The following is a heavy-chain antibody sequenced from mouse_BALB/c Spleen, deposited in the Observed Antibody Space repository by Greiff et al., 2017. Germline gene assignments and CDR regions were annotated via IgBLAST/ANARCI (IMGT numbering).Heavy chain of an antibody. J-gene: IGHJ3*01. CDR3: ARQSYDSPIAY. CDR2: IDPANGNT. Sequence: EVQLLQSGAELVKPGASVKLSCTASGFNIKDTYMHWVKQRPEQGLEWIGRIDPANGNTKYDPKFQGKATITADTSSNTAYLQLSSLTSEDTAVYYCARQSYDSPIAYWGQGTLVTVSA. CDR1: GFNIKDTY. V-gene: IGHV14-3*02. D-gene: IGHD2-4*01.